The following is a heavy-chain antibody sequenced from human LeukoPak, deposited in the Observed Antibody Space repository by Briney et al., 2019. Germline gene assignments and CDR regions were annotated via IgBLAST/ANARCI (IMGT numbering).Heavy chain of an antibody. Sequence: GGSLRLSCAASGFTGSSNYMSWVRQAPGKGLEWVSGSYLSGSAYYADSVKGRFTISRDNSKNTLYLQMDSLRAEDTAVYYCATSGDPRGYYYYHMDVWGKGTTVTVSS. V-gene: IGHV3-53*01. CDR2: SYLSGSA. J-gene: IGHJ6*03. CDR3: ATSGDPRGYYYYHMDV. CDR1: GFTGSSNY. D-gene: IGHD4-17*01.